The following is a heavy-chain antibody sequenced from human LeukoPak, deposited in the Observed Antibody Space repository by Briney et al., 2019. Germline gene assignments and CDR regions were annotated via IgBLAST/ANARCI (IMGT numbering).Heavy chain of an antibody. D-gene: IGHD2-2*01. J-gene: IGHJ4*02. CDR1: GGTFSSYA. Sequence: SVKVSCKASGGTFSSYAISWVRQAPGQGLEWMGGIIPIFGTANYAQKSQGRVTITADESTSTAYMELSSLRSEDTAVYYCARGRIVVVPAATELHEGDDPYYFDYWGQGTLVTVSS. V-gene: IGHV1-69*01. CDR2: IIPIFGTA. CDR3: ARGRIVVVPAATELHEGDDPYYFDY.